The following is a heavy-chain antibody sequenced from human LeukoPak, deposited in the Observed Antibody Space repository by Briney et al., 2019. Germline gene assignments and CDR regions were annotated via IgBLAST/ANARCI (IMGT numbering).Heavy chain of an antibody. CDR3: AKDSATMDILTGYYLDY. J-gene: IGHJ4*02. Sequence: GGSLRLSCAASGFTFDDYAMHWVRQAPGKGLEWDSLISGDGGSTYYADSVKGRFTISRDNSKNSLYLQMNSLRTEDTALYYCAKDSATMDILTGYYLDYWGQGTLVTVSS. CDR2: ISGDGGST. CDR1: GFTFDDYA. D-gene: IGHD3-9*01. V-gene: IGHV3-43*02.